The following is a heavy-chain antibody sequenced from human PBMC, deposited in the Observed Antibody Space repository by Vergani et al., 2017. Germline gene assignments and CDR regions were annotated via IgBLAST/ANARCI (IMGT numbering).Heavy chain of an antibody. J-gene: IGHJ6*03. CDR3: ARAEERFLGPPPFYMDV. D-gene: IGHD3-3*01. V-gene: IGHV1-69*01. CDR1: GGTFSSYA. Sequence: QVQLVQSGAEGKKPGSSGKVSCKSSGGTFSSYAISWVRQAPGQGLEWMGGIIPIFGTANYAQKFQGRVTFTADESTSTAYMELSSLRSEDTAVYYCARAEERFLGPPPFYMDVWGKGTTVTVSS. CDR2: IIPIFGTA.